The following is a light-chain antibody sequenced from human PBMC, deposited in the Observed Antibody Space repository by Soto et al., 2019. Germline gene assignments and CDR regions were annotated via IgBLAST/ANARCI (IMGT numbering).Light chain of an antibody. CDR3: GTWDSSLSAVV. CDR1: SSNIENNY. J-gene: IGLJ2*01. CDR2: DNN. V-gene: IGLV1-51*01. Sequence: QSVLTQPPSVSAAPGQKVTISCSGSSSNIENNYVSWFQQLPGTAPKLLIYDNNKRPSGILDRFSGSKSGTSATLGITGLQTGDEADYYCGTWDSSLSAVVFGGGTKLTVL.